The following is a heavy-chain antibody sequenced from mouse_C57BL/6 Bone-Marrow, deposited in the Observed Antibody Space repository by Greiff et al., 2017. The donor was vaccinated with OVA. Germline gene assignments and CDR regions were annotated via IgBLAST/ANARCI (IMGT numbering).Heavy chain of an antibody. J-gene: IGHJ1*03. CDR3: ARITTVVAKRWYFDV. Sequence: EVHLVESGPELVKPGASVKISCKASGYSFTGYYMNWVKQSPEKSLEWIGEINPSTGGTTYNQKFKAKATLTVDKSSSTAYMQLKSLTSEDSAVYYCARITTVVAKRWYFDVWGTGTTVTVSS. V-gene: IGHV1-42*01. CDR1: GYSFTGYY. D-gene: IGHD1-1*01. CDR2: INPSTGGT.